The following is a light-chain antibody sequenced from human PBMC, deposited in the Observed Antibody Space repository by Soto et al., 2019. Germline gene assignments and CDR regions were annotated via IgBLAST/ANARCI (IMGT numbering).Light chain of an antibody. CDR3: QQYNTWWT. J-gene: IGKJ1*01. Sequence: DIQLTQSPSTLSASVGDRVTITCRASQSINSWLAWYQQMPGKAPKLLIYKASSLDTGVPSRFSGTGSGTEFTLTIISLQPDDFATYYCQQYNTWWTFGQGTKVEIK. CDR2: KAS. V-gene: IGKV1-5*03. CDR1: QSINSW.